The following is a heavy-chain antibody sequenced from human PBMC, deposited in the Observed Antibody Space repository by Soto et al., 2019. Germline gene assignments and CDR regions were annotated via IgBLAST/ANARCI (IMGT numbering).Heavy chain of an antibody. CDR2: IIPIFGTA. Sequence: ASVKVSCKASGGTFSSYAISWVRQAPGQGLEWMGGIIPIFGTANYAQKFQGRVTITADKSTSTAYMELSSLRSEDTAVYYCAGDYGGNSWDNWFDPWGQGTLVTVSS. V-gene: IGHV1-69*06. CDR1: GGTFSSYA. J-gene: IGHJ5*02. CDR3: AGDYGGNSWDNWFDP. D-gene: IGHD4-17*01.